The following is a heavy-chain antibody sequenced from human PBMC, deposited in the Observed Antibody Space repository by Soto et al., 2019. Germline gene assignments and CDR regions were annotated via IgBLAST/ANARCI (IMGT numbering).Heavy chain of an antibody. V-gene: IGHV4-30-2*01. Sequence: QLQLQESGSGLVKPSQTLSLTCAVSGGSISSGDYSWSWIRQPPGEGLEWIGYIYHSGSTNYNPSLKSRVTISLDRSRNQFSLKLSSVTAADTAVYYCASNHAYYGMDVWGQGTTVTVSS. J-gene: IGHJ6*02. CDR1: GGSISSGDYS. CDR2: IYHSGST. CDR3: ASNHAYYGMDV.